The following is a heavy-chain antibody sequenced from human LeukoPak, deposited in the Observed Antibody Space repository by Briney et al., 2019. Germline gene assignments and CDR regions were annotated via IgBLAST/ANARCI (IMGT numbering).Heavy chain of an antibody. Sequence: PSETLSLTCTVSGYSISSGYYWGWIRQPPGKGLEWIGSIYYSGSTYYNPSLKSRVTISVDTSKNQFSLKLSSVTAADTAVYYCARVVAAAAHYYFDYWGQGTLVTVSS. J-gene: IGHJ4*02. V-gene: IGHV4-38-2*02. D-gene: IGHD6-13*01. CDR1: GYSISSGYY. CDR3: ARVVAAAAHYYFDY. CDR2: IYYSGST.